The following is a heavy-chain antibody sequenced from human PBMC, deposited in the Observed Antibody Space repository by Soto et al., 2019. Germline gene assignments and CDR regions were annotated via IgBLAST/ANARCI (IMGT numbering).Heavy chain of an antibody. CDR1: GFFFDNYA. J-gene: IGHJ4*02. D-gene: IGHD7-27*01. V-gene: IGHV3-9*01. CDR2: LSGNSDIV. CDR3: VISTGKFYADFDY. Sequence: EKQLVESGGGLAQPGRSLRLSCVTSGFFFDNYAMHWVRQAPGKGPEWVSGLSGNSDIVAYADSVKGRFIISRDNAKKSLFLQMNNLRPEDTALYYCVISTGKFYADFDYWGQGTQVTVSS.